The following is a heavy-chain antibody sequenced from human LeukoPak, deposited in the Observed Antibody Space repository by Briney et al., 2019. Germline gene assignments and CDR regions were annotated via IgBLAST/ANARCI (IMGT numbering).Heavy chain of an antibody. CDR1: GFTFDDYA. J-gene: IGHJ4*02. CDR2: ISWDGGST. Sequence: GGSLRLSCAASGFTFDDYAMHWVRQAPGKGLEWVSLISWDGGSTYYADSVKGRLTISRDNSKNSLYLQMNSLRAEDTALYYCAKDGGLRYFDYWGQGTLVTVSS. D-gene: IGHD3-10*01. CDR3: AKDGGLRYFDY. V-gene: IGHV3-43D*03.